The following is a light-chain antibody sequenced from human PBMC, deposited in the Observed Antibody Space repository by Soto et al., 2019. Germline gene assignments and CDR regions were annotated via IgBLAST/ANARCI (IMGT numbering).Light chain of an antibody. Sequence: EIVLTQSPDTLSLSPGERATLSCRASQSVSSSYLAWYQQKPGQAPRLLMYSASTRATGILDRFSGGGSGKDFTLTISKLEPEDSAVYYCQQYDSSPRTFGQGTKVEIK. V-gene: IGKV3-20*01. J-gene: IGKJ1*01. CDR3: QQYDSSPRT. CDR1: QSVSSSY. CDR2: SAS.